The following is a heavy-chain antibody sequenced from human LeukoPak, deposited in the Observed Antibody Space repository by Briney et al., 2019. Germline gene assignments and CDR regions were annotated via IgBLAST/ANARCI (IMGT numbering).Heavy chain of an antibody. CDR2: INPNSGGT. J-gene: IGHJ5*02. CDR3: ARSLGLYSSSWYGWFDP. D-gene: IGHD6-13*01. Sequence: ASVKVSCKASGYTFTGCYMHWVRQAPGQGLEWMGWINPNSGGTNYAQKFQGRVTMTRDTSISTAYMELSRLRSDDTAVYYCARSLGLYSSSWYGWFDPWGQGTLVTVSS. CDR1: GYTFTGCY. V-gene: IGHV1-2*02.